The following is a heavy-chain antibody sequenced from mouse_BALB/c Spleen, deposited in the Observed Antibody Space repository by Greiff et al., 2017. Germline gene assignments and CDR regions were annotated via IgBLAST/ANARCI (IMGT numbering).Heavy chain of an antibody. CDR3: ARLGVR. CDR1: GYTFTDYE. D-gene: IGHD3-1*01. V-gene: IGHV1-15*01. J-gene: IGHJ3*01. CDR2: IDPETGGT. Sequence: QVQLQQSGAELVRPGASVTLSCKASGYTFTDYEMHWVKQTPVHGLEWIGAIDPETGGTAYNQKFKGKATLTADKSSSTAYMQLSSLTSEDSAVYFCARLGVRWGQGTLVTVSA.